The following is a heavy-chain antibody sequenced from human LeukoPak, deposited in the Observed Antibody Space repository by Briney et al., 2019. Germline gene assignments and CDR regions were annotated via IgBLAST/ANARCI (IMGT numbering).Heavy chain of an antibody. J-gene: IGHJ5*02. V-gene: IGHV4-59*01. CDR2: SYYSGST. Sequence: SPSETLSLTCIVSGGSISSYYWSWIRQPPGKGLECIGYSYYSGSTNYNPSLKSRVTISVDTSKNYFSLKLTSLTAADTAVYYCARGEYYDSSGYYCLGSWGQGTLVTVSS. CDR3: ARGEYYDSSGYYCLGS. CDR1: GGSISSYY. D-gene: IGHD3-22*01.